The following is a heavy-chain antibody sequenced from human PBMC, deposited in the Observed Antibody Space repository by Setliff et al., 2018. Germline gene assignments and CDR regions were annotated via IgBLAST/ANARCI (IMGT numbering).Heavy chain of an antibody. CDR1: GYPFTNYG. J-gene: IGHJ6*03. CDR3: ARRNFYYDSSGFALYYYYMDV. V-gene: IGHV1-18*01. Sequence: ASVKVSCKASGYPFTNYGITWVRQAPGQGLEWLGWISTYNVNTIYAQKLQGRVTMTTDTSTSTAYMELRSPRSDDTAVYYCARRNFYYDSSGFALYYYYMDVWGKGTTVTVSS. CDR2: ISTYNVNT. D-gene: IGHD3-22*01.